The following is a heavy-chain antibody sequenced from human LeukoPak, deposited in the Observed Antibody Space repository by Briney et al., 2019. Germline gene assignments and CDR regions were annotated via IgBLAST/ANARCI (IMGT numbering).Heavy chain of an antibody. CDR3: ARDRIKVGYNYGMEIDY. V-gene: IGHV4-30-4*08. J-gene: IGHJ4*02. CDR1: GGSISSSTYY. D-gene: IGHD5-18*01. CDR2: IYYSGTA. Sequence: PSETLSLTCTVSGGSISSSTYYWGWIRQPPGKGLEWIGYIYYSGTAYYNPSLKSRITISVDTSKNQFSLKLSSLTAADTAVYYCARDRIKVGYNYGMEIDYWGQGTLVTVSS.